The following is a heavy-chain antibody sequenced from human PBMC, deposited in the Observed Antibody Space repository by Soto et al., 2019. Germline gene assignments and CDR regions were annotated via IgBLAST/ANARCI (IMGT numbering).Heavy chain of an antibody. Sequence: GSLRLSCAASRFTFSSYSMNWVRQAPGKGLEWVSSISSSSSYIYYADSVKGRFTSSRDNAKNSLYLQMNSLRAEDTAVYYCARVKDTAMVVYGMDVWGQGTTVTVSS. CDR1: RFTFSSYS. J-gene: IGHJ6*02. D-gene: IGHD5-18*01. CDR2: ISSSSSYI. CDR3: ARVKDTAMVVYGMDV. V-gene: IGHV3-21*01.